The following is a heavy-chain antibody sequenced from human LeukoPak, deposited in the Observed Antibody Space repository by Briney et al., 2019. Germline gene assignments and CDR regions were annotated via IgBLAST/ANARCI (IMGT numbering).Heavy chain of an antibody. CDR2: IYYSGST. D-gene: IGHD5-18*01. Sequence: PPQTLSLTCTVSGGSISSGSYYWSWIRQPPGKGLEWIGYIYYSGSTNYNPSLKSRVTISVDTSKNQFSLKLSSVTAADTAVYYCARELRGYSYVGVHYFDYWGQGTLVTVSS. V-gene: IGHV4-61*01. CDR1: GGSISSGSYY. J-gene: IGHJ4*02. CDR3: ARELRGYSYVGVHYFDY.